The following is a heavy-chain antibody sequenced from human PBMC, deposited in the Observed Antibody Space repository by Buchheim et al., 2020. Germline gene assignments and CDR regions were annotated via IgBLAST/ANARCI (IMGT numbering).Heavy chain of an antibody. CDR2: IWYDGSNK. J-gene: IGHJ6*03. CDR3: ARGYSVPAALSRHYYYYYMDV. CDR1: GFTFSSYG. V-gene: IGHV3-33*01. D-gene: IGHD2-2*01. Sequence: QVQLMESGGGVVQPGRSLRLSCAASGFTFSSYGMHWVRQAPGKGLEWVAVIWYDGSNKYYADSVKGRLTISRDNSKNSLYLQLNSLRAEDAAVYYCARGYSVPAALSRHYYYYYMDVWGKGTT.